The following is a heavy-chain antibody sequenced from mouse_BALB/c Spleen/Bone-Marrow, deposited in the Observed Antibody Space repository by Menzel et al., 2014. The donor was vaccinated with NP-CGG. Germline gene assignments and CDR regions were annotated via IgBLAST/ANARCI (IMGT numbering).Heavy chain of an antibody. CDR2: INPDSSTI. Sequence: DVQLVESGGGLVQPGGSLKLSCAASWFDFSRYWMSWVRQAPGKGLQWIGEINPDSSTINYTPSLKDKFIISRDNAKNTLYLQMSKVRSEDTALYYCARLGYYGGFAYWGQGTLVTVSA. J-gene: IGHJ3*01. CDR1: WFDFSRYW. V-gene: IGHV4-1*02. CDR3: ARLGYYGGFAY. D-gene: IGHD2-3*01.